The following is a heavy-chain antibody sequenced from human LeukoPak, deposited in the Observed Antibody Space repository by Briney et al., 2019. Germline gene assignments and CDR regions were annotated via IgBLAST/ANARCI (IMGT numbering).Heavy chain of an antibody. CDR3: ARAVLYGDYAHWFDP. Sequence: PSETLSLTCTVSGGSVSSGSYSWSWIRQPPGKGLEWIGYIYYSGSTNYNPSLKSRVSISVDTSKNQFSLKLSSVTAADTAVYYCARAVLYGDYAHWFDPWGQGTLVTVSS. CDR2: IYYSGST. J-gene: IGHJ5*02. D-gene: IGHD4-17*01. V-gene: IGHV4-61*01. CDR1: GGSVSSGSYS.